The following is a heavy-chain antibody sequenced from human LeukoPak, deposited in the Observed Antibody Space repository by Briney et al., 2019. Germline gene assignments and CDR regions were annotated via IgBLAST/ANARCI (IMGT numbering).Heavy chain of an antibody. Sequence: GRSLRLSCAASGFTFDDYAMHWVRQAPGKGLEWVSGISWNSGSIGYADSVKGRFTISRDNAKNSLYLQMNSLRAEDTALYYCAKVGSSGTKESDYWGQGTLVTVPS. D-gene: IGHD6-6*01. CDR1: GFTFDDYA. J-gene: IGHJ4*02. CDR3: AKVGSSGTKESDY. V-gene: IGHV3-9*01. CDR2: ISWNSGSI.